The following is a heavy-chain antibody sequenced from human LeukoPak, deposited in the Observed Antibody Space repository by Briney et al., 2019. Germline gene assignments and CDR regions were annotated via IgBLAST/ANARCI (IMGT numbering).Heavy chain of an antibody. CDR2: IYSGGST. CDR3: AATTVTAPPSYYYYYGMDV. V-gene: IGHV3-53*01. Sequence: GGSLRLSCAASGFTFSDYYMSWVRQAPGKGLEWVSVIYSGGSTYYADSVKGRFTISRDNSKNTLYLQMNSLRAEDTAVYYCAATTVTAPPSYYYYYGMDVWGQGTTVTVSS. CDR1: GFTFSDYY. J-gene: IGHJ6*02. D-gene: IGHD4-17*01.